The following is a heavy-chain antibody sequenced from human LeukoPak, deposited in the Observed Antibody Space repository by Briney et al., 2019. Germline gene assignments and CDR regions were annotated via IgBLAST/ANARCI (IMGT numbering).Heavy chain of an antibody. V-gene: IGHV3-30*02. CDR2: IRYDGSNK. J-gene: IGHJ4*02. CDR1: GFTFSSYG. CDR3: AKDSFLWFGDYRYFDY. Sequence: GGSLRLSCAASGFTFSSYGMHWVRQAPGKGLEWVAFIRYDGSNKYYAESVKGRFTISRDNSKNTLYLQMNSLRAEDTAVYCCAKDSFLWFGDYRYFDYWGQGTLVTVSS. D-gene: IGHD4-17*01.